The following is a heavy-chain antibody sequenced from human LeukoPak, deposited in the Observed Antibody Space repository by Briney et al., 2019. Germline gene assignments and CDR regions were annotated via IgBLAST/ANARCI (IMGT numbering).Heavy chain of an antibody. J-gene: IGHJ5*02. CDR1: GFTFSSFA. D-gene: IGHD3-10*01. V-gene: IGHV3-23*01. Sequence: GGSLRLSCAASGFTFSSFAMSWVRQAPGKGLEWVSAISGSGGNTYYADSVKGRFTISRDNSKNTPYLQMNNLRAEDTAVYYCAKDPYGSGSYSWFDPWGQGTLVTVSS. CDR2: ISGSGGNT. CDR3: AKDPYGSGSYSWFDP.